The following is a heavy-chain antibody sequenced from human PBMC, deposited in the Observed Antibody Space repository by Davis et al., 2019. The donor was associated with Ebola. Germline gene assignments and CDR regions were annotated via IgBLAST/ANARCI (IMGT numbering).Heavy chain of an antibody. CDR1: GFTFSSYW. J-gene: IGHJ4*02. V-gene: IGHV3-74*01. CDR3: ARGITFGGIIVPWGY. CDR2: INSDGSST. Sequence: GESLKISCAASGFTFSSYWMHWVRQAPGKGLVWVSRINSDGSSTSYADSVKGRFTISRDNAKNTLYLQMNSLRAEDTAVYYCARGITFGGIIVPWGYWGQGTLVTVSS. D-gene: IGHD3-16*02.